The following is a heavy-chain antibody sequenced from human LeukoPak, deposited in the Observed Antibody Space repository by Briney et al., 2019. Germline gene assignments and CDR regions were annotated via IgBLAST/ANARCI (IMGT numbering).Heavy chain of an antibody. D-gene: IGHD5-24*01. Sequence: GGSLRLSCATSGLTFSSFWIHWVRQAPGKGLVWVSRINSDGSSTDYADSVKGRFTISRDNAKNSLYLQMNSLRAEDTAVYYCARERWLQPLGYWGQGTLVTVSS. CDR2: INSDGSST. V-gene: IGHV3-74*01. J-gene: IGHJ4*02. CDR1: GLTFSSFW. CDR3: ARERWLQPLGY.